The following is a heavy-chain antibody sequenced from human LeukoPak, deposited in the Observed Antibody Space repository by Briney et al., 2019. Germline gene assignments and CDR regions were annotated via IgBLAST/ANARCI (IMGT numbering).Heavy chain of an antibody. D-gene: IGHD4/OR15-4a*01. Sequence: PSETLSLTCTVSGGSISSTNSYWGWIRRPPGKGLEWIGNIDSSGTSHYSPVLKSRVTISLDTSKSHFSLRLTSVTAADTAVYYCARLIDYGGFYFYYYMDVWGKGTSVTVSS. V-gene: IGHV4-39*02. CDR1: GGSISSTNSY. CDR2: IDSSGTS. CDR3: ARLIDYGGFYFYYYMDV. J-gene: IGHJ6*03.